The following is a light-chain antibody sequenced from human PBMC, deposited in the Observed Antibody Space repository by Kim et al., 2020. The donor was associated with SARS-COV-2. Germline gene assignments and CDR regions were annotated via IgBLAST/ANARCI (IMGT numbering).Light chain of an antibody. CDR1: SLRTYY. Sequence: SSELTQDPAVSVGLGQTVRITCQGDSLRTYYATWYQQKSGQAPVVVFYGKNKRPSGIPDRFSGSDSGNTASLTVTGAQAEDEADYYCQSRDSSSNHVIFG. V-gene: IGLV3-19*01. CDR2: GKN. CDR3: QSRDSSSNHVI. J-gene: IGLJ2*01.